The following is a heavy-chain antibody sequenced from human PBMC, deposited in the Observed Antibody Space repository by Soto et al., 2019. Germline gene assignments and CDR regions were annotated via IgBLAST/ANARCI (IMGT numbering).Heavy chain of an antibody. V-gene: IGHV1-69*06. D-gene: IGHD2-15*01. CDR2: IIPIFGTA. CDR3: ARALGYCSGGSCYFNWFDP. J-gene: IGHJ5*02. CDR1: GGTFSSYA. Sequence: QVQLVQSGAEVKKPGSSVKVSCKASGGTFSSYAISWVRQAPGQGLEWMGGIIPIFGTANYAQKFQGRVTIPADKSTSTAYMELSSLRSEDTAVYYCARALGYCSGGSCYFNWFDPWGQGTLVTVSS.